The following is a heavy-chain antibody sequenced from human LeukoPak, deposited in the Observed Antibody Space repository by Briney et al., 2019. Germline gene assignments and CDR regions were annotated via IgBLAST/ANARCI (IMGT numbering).Heavy chain of an antibody. D-gene: IGHD6-13*01. J-gene: IGHJ6*03. CDR2: ISYDGSNK. CDR1: GFTFSSYA. CDR3: ARDHKTAAGKYYYYYYYMDV. V-gene: IGHV3-30*04. Sequence: GGSLRLSCAASGFTFSSYAMHWVRQAPGKGLEWVAVISYDGSNKYYADSVKGRFTISRDNSKNTLYLQMNSLRAEDTAVYYCARDHKTAAGKYYYYYYYMDVWGKGTTVTVSS.